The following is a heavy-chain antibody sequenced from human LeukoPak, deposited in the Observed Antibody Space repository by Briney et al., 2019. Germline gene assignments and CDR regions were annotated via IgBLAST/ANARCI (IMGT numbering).Heavy chain of an antibody. Sequence: GGSLRLSCEGSGFTFSSYWMNWVRQAPGKGLEWVSGISGSGDSTYYADSVKGRFTISRDNSKNTLYLQMNSLRAEDTAVYYCARRSGIAVAGAFDYWGQGTLVTVSS. CDR1: GFTFSSYW. D-gene: IGHD6-19*01. CDR2: ISGSGDST. CDR3: ARRSGIAVAGAFDY. V-gene: IGHV3-23*01. J-gene: IGHJ4*02.